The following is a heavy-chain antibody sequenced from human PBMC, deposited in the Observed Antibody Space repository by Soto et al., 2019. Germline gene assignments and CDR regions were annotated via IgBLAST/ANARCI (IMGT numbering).Heavy chain of an antibody. CDR1: GFAFSGYG. Sequence: GGSLRLSCEAFGFAFSGYGMNWVRQAPGKGLEWNSSVSNSGSMIHYSASVKGRFTISRDNAMNSLYLQMNSLSDEDTAVYYCARGGWNYDCIDVWGQGTTVTVSS. D-gene: IGHD3-3*01. V-gene: IGHV3-48*02. CDR2: VSNSGSMI. CDR3: ARGGWNYDCIDV. J-gene: IGHJ6*02.